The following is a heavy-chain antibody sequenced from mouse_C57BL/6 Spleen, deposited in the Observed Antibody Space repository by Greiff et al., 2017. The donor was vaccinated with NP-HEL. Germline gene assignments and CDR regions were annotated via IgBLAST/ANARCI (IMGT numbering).Heavy chain of an antibody. J-gene: IGHJ4*01. Sequence: QVQLKESGPGLVAPSQSLSITCTVSGFSLTSYAISWVRQPPGKGLEWLGVICTGGGTNYNSALKSRLSITKDNSKSQVFLKMNSLQTDDTAGYYCAIYSKGYAMDYWGQGTSVTVSS. CDR2: ICTGGGT. V-gene: IGHV2-9-1*01. CDR3: AIYSKGYAMDY. D-gene: IGHD2-5*01. CDR1: GFSLTSYA.